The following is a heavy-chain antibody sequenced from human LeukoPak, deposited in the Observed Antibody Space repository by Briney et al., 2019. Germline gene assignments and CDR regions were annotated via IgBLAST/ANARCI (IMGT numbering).Heavy chain of an antibody. CDR3: ARSEWLDTYYFDY. CDR1: GGSFSGYY. J-gene: IGHJ4*02. V-gene: IGHV4-59*08. D-gene: IGHD6-19*01. CDR2: IYYSGST. Sequence: SETLSLTCAVYGGSFSGYYWSWIRKPPGKGLEWIGYIYYSGSTDYNPSLKSRVTISVDTSKNQFSLKLSSVTAADTAVYYCARSEWLDTYYFDYWGQGTLVTVSS.